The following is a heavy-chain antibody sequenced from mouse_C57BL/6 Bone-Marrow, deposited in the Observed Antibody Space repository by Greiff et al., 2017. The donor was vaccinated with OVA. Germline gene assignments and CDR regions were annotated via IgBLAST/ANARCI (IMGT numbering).Heavy chain of an antibody. CDR2: IDPSDSYT. V-gene: IGHV1-69*01. Sequence: QVQLQQPGAELVMPGASVKLSCKASGYTFTSYWMHWVKQRPGQGLEWIGEIDPSDSYTNYNQKFKGKSTLTVDKSSSTAYMQLSSLTSEDSAVYYCARGGGYYGNLDWYFDVWGTGTTVTVSS. CDR3: ARGGGYYGNLDWYFDV. D-gene: IGHD2-1*01. CDR1: GYTFTSYW. J-gene: IGHJ1*03.